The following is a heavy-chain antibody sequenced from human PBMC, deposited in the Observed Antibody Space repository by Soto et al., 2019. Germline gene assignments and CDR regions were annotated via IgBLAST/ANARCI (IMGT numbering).Heavy chain of an antibody. CDR3: ARPRRDYYYYYGMDV. CDR1: GFTFSGYG. Sequence: QVQLVESGGGVVQPGRSLRLSCAASGFTFSGYGMHWVRQAPGKGLEWVAVIANDALNKYYADSVKGRFAISRDDSRNTLYLLMNSLRAEDTAVYYCARPRRDYYYYYGMDVWGQGTTVTVSS. CDR2: IANDALNK. V-gene: IGHV3-30*03. J-gene: IGHJ6*02.